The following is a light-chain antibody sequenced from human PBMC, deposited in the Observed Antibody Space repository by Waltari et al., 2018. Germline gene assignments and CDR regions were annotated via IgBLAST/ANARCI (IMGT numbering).Light chain of an antibody. CDR1: SSDVGGYNY. CDR2: DVS. Sequence: QSALTQPASVSGSPGQSITISCPGTSSDVGGYNYVSWYQKHPDKAPRLIIYDVSHRPSGVSNRFSGSKSGNTASLTISGLQAEDEADYYCGTYTSSATLIFGGGTKLTVL. J-gene: IGLJ2*01. CDR3: GTYTSSATLI. V-gene: IGLV2-14*03.